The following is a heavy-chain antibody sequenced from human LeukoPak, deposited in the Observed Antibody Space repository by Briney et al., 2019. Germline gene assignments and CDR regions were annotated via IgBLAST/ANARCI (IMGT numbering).Heavy chain of an antibody. CDR2: IYYSGST. V-gene: IGHV4-59*01. Sequence: SETLSLICTVSGGSISSYYWSWIRQPPGKGLEWIGYIYYSGSTNYNPSLKSRVTISVDTSKNQFSLKLSSVTAADTAVYYCARIGHEDYYFDYWGQGTLVTVSS. CDR1: GGSISSYY. J-gene: IGHJ4*02. CDR3: ARIGHEDYYFDY.